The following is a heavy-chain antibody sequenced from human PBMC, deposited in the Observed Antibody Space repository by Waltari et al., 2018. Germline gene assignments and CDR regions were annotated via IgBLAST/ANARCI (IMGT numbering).Heavy chain of an antibody. CDR2: ISAYNGNT. CDR1: GYTFTSYG. CDR3: ASALRVHDYGDAFDI. Sequence: QVQLVQSGAEVKKPGASVKVSCKASGYTFTSYGISWVRQAPGQGLEWMGWISAYNGNTNYSQKLQGRVTMTTDTSTSTAYMELRSLRSDDTAVYYCASALRVHDYGDAFDIWGQGTMVTVSS. J-gene: IGHJ3*02. V-gene: IGHV1-18*01. D-gene: IGHD4-17*01.